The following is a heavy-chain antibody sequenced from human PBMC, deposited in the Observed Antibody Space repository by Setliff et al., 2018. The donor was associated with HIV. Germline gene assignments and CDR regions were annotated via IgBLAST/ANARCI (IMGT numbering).Heavy chain of an antibody. J-gene: IGHJ4*02. CDR2: IKEDGREE. Sequence: PGGSLRLSCAASGFTFSRYWMSWVRQAPGKGLEWVANIKEDGREENYVDSVKGRFTISRDNAKNSLYLQMRSLRAEDTGVYYCATDAYSKPDYWGRGTLVTVSS. CDR3: ATDAYSKPDY. D-gene: IGHD6-13*01. CDR1: GFTFSRYW. V-gene: IGHV3-7*01.